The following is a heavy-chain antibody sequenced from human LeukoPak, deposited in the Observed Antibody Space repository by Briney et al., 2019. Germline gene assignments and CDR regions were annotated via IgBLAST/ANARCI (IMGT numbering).Heavy chain of an antibody. J-gene: IGHJ4*02. Sequence: ASVKVSCKASGYTFTGYYMHWVPQAPGQGLEWMGWINPNSGGTNYAQKFQGRVTMTRDTSISTAYMELSRLRSDDTAVYYCARVCSGGSCYYYFDYWGQGTLVTVSS. CDR2: INPNSGGT. CDR1: GYTFTGYY. CDR3: ARVCSGGSCYYYFDY. D-gene: IGHD2-15*01. V-gene: IGHV1-2*02.